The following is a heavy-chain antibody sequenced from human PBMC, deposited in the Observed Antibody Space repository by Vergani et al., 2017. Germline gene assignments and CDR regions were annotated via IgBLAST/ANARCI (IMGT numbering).Heavy chain of an antibody. CDR3: VRAPPYYEILTGYDYGMDV. D-gene: IGHD3-9*01. V-gene: IGHV1-69*13. Sequence: QVQLVQSGDEVKKPGSSVKVSCKASGGTFSSYAISWVRQAPGQGLEWMGRIIPIFGTANYAQKFQGRVTITADESTSTAYMELSSLRSEDTAVYYCVRAPPYYEILTGYDYGMDVWGQGTTVTVSS. CDR2: IIPIFGTA. CDR1: GGTFSSYA. J-gene: IGHJ6*02.